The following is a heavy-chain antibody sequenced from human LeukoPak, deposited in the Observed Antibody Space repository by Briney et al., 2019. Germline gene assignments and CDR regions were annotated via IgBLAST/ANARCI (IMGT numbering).Heavy chain of an antibody. J-gene: IGHJ5*02. CDR1: GGSISSYY. Sequence: SETLSLTCTVSGGSISSYYWSWIRQPPGKGLEWIGYIYYSGSTNYNPSLKSRVTISVDTSKNHFSLKLNSVTAADTAVYYCAREAPPHSYRSGGSCYPPNWFDPWGQGTLVTVSS. CDR3: AREAPPHSYRSGGSCYPPNWFDP. D-gene: IGHD2-15*01. V-gene: IGHV4-59*01. CDR2: IYYSGST.